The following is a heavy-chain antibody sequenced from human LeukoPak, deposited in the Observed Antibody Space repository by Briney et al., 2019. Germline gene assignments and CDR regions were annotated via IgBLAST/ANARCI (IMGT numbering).Heavy chain of an antibody. CDR1: GGSISSYS. CDR3: ASRAQWELTFDY. D-gene: IGHD1-26*01. J-gene: IGHJ4*02. CDR2: IYHSGST. V-gene: IGHV4-30-2*01. Sequence: SETLSLTCTVSGGSISSYSWSWIRQPPGKGLEWIGYIYHSGSTYYNPSLKSRVTISVDRSKNQFSLKLSSVTAADTAVYYCASRAQWELTFDYWGQGTLVTVSS.